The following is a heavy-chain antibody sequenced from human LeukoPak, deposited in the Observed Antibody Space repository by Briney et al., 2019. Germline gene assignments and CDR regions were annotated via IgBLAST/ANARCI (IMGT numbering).Heavy chain of an antibody. CDR1: GGSISSYY. Sequence: SETLSLTCTVSGGSISSYYWSWIRQPPGKGLEWIGYISYSGSTNYNPSLKSRVTISVDTSRNQFSLKLSSVTAADTAVYYCARGRLGGSGSYYHVLDYWSQGTLVTVS. V-gene: IGHV4-59*01. D-gene: IGHD3-10*01. J-gene: IGHJ4*02. CDR2: ISYSGST. CDR3: ARGRLGGSGSYYHVLDY.